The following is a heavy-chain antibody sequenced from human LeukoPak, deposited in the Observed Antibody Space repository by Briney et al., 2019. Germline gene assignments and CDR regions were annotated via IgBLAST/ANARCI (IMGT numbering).Heavy chain of an antibody. J-gene: IGHJ4*02. Sequence: SETLSLTCTVSGGSISSYYWGWIRQPAGKGLEWIGRIYTSGSTNYNPSLKSRVTMSVDTSKNQFSLKLSSVTAADTAVYYCASSLLRLGELAMSFWGQGTLVTVSS. CDR2: IYTSGST. V-gene: IGHV4-4*07. CDR1: GGSISSYY. D-gene: IGHD3-16*01. CDR3: ASSLLRLGELAMSF.